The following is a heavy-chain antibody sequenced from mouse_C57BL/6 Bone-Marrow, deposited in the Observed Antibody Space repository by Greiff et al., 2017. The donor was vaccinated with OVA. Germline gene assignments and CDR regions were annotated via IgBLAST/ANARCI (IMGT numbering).Heavy chain of an antibody. D-gene: IGHD2-1*01. J-gene: IGHJ2*01. CDR2: FHPYNDDT. CDR1: GYTFTTYP. CDR3: ARGGSTGGYFDY. Sequence: VQLQESGAELVKPGASVKMSCKASGYTFTTYPIEWMKQNHGKSLEWIGNFHPYNDDTKYNEKFKGKATLTVEKSSSTVYLELSRLTSDDAAVYYCARGGSTGGYFDYWGQGTTLTVSS. V-gene: IGHV1-47*01.